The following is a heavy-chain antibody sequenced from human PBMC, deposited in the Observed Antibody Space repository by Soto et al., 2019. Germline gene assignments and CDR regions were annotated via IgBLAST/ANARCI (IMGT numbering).Heavy chain of an antibody. V-gene: IGHV3-30*18. CDR1: GFTFSSYS. D-gene: IGHD4-4*01. J-gene: IGHJ4*02. Sequence: GGSLRLSCAASGFTFSSYSMHWVRQAPGKGLEWVAVISYDGSNKYYADSVKGRFTISRDNSKNTLYLQMNSLRAEDTAVYYCAKEGGVTIIDYRGQGTLVTVSS. CDR2: ISYDGSNK. CDR3: AKEGGVTIIDY.